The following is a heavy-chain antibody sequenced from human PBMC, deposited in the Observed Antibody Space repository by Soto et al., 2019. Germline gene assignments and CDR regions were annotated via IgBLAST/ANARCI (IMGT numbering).Heavy chain of an antibody. Sequence: HGGSLRLSCSASGLTFSAAWMHWVRQAPGKGLVWVSRIDNDGGSVGYADSVKGRLTISRDNARNTLYLQMNSLRAEDTAVYYCGREIAGGLDYWGPGLVVTVSS. CDR2: IDNDGGSV. J-gene: IGHJ4*02. V-gene: IGHV3-74*01. CDR3: GREIAGGLDY. D-gene: IGHD6-13*01. CDR1: GLTFSAAW.